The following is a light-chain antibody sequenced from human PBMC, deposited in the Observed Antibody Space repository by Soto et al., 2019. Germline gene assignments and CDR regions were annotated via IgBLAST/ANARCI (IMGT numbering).Light chain of an antibody. CDR1: SGHSSYA. CDR2: LNSDGSH. CDR3: QTWGSGTVV. Sequence: QSVLTHSPSASASLGASVKITCTLSSGHSSYAIAWHQQQPEKGPRYLMKLNSDGSHSKGDGIPDRFSGSSSGAERYLTISSIQSEDEADYYCQTWGSGTVVFGGGTKVTVL. V-gene: IGLV4-69*01. J-gene: IGLJ2*01.